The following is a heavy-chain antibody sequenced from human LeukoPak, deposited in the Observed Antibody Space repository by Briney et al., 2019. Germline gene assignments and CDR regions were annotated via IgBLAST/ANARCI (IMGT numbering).Heavy chain of an antibody. CDR1: GFTFSSYW. Sequence: TGGSLRLSCAASGFTFSSYWMHWVCQAPGKGLVWVSRINSDGSSTSYADSVKGRFTISRDNAKNTLYLQMNSLRAEDTAVYYCARFTSRGYYLIDAFDIWGQGTMVTVSS. V-gene: IGHV3-74*01. J-gene: IGHJ3*02. CDR3: ARFTSRGYYLIDAFDI. D-gene: IGHD3-22*01. CDR2: INSDGSST.